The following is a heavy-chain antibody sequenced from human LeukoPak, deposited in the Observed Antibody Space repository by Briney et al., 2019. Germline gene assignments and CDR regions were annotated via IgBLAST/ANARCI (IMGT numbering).Heavy chain of an antibody. Sequence: GGSLRLSCAASGFTFSSYSMNWVRQAPGKGLEWVAHIRQDGSEKYYVASVRGRFTISRDNAKNSLYLQMNSLRGEDTAVYYCARLADYDSSGYFDYWGQGTLVTVSS. CDR1: GFTFSSYS. CDR3: ARLADYDSSGYFDY. V-gene: IGHV3-7*01. CDR2: IRQDGSEK. D-gene: IGHD3-22*01. J-gene: IGHJ4*02.